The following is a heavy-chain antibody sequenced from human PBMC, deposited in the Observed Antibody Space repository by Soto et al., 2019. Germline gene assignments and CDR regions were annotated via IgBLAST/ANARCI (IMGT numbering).Heavy chain of an antibody. V-gene: IGHV3-23*01. Sequence: PGGSLRLSCAASGFTFSDCAMSWVRQAPGKGLEWLSAISAGGRDTYYADSVKGRFTISRDNSQKTLYLQMNSLRAEDTAVYYFAKDYTVASSALDYWGQGNLVTVSS. CDR1: GFTFSDCA. CDR3: AKDYTVASSALDY. J-gene: IGHJ4*02. CDR2: ISAGGRDT. D-gene: IGHD2-2*02.